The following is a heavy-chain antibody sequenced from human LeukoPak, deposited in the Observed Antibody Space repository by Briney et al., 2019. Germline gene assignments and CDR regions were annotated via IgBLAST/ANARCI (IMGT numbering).Heavy chain of an antibody. CDR2: ISSSGSTK. Sequence: GGSLRLSCAVSGFTSGFTFSDYEMNCVRQAPEKVLEWVSYISSSGSTKYYADSVKGRFTISRDNAKNSLYLQMSSLSAEDTAVYYCTTITVAAAFDYWGQGTLVPVSS. V-gene: IGHV3-48*03. CDR3: TTITVAAAFDY. CDR1: GFTSGFTFSDYE. D-gene: IGHD6-19*01. J-gene: IGHJ4*02.